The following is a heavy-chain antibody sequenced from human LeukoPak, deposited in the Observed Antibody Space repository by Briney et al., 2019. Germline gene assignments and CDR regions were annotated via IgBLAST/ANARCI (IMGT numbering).Heavy chain of an antibody. Sequence: SETLSLTCTVSRGSISTYHWTWFRQPPGKGLEWIGYVFNSGSTDYNASLKSRVAISLGTSKNQFSLKLTSVTAADTAVYYCARATANVYNAFDIWGQGTKVIVSS. CDR2: VFNSGST. V-gene: IGHV4-59*01. CDR1: RGSISTYH. CDR3: ARATANVYNAFDI. D-gene: IGHD3-16*01. J-gene: IGHJ3*02.